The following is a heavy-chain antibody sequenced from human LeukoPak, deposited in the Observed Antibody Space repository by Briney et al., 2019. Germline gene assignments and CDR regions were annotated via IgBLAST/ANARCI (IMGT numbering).Heavy chain of an antibody. D-gene: IGHD3-3*01. J-gene: IGHJ6*02. CDR3: AGGYPNPYYDFWSGYSYGMDV. CDR1: GGSISSGGYY. V-gene: IGHV4-31*03. Sequence: SETLSLTCTVSGGSISSGGYYWSWIRQHPGKGLEWIGYIYYSGSTYYNPSLKSRVTISVDTSKNQFSLKLSSVTAADTAVYYCAGGYPNPYYDFWSGYSYGMDVWGQGTTVTVSS. CDR2: IYYSGST.